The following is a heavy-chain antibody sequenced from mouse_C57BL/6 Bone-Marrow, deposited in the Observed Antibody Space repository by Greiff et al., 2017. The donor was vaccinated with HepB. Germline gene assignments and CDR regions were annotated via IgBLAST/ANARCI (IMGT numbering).Heavy chain of an antibody. CDR1: GYTFTSYG. D-gene: IGHD1-1*01. CDR3: ASSIYYYGSSYVRFAY. V-gene: IGHV1-81*01. J-gene: IGHJ3*01. Sequence: QVQLKQSGAELARPGASVKLSCKASGYTFTSYGISWVKQRTGQGLEWIGGIYPRSGNTYYNEKLKGKATLTAAKSSSPAYMELRSLTSEDSAVYFCASSIYYYGSSYVRFAYWGQGTLVTVSA. CDR2: IYPRSGNT.